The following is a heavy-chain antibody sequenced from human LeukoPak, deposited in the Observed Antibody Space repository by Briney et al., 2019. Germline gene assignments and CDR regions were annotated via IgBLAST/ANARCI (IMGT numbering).Heavy chain of an antibody. D-gene: IGHD3-22*01. J-gene: IGHJ4*02. CDR1: GFTFSFYW. Sequence: GRSVRLSCAASGFTFSFYWMSWVRQAPGKGLEWVANIKQDGSDKYYVDSVKGRFTISRDNSKNSLYLQMNSLRAEDTAFYFCARHSNKYDYDSSGHYRSFDYWGQGTLVSVSS. V-gene: IGHV3-7*01. CDR3: ARHSNKYDYDSSGHYRSFDY. CDR2: IKQDGSDK.